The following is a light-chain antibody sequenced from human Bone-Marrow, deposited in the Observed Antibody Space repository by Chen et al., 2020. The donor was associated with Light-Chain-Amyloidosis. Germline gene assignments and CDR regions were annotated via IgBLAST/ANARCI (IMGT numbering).Light chain of an antibody. CDR2: KDT. V-gene: IGLV3-25*03. CDR3: QSTDDSGTWV. Sequence: SYELTQPPSGSVSPGQTARITCSGDAVPKQFAYWYQQRPGQAPLLVIHKDTVRPSGIPERFSGSRSGTTVTLTISGVQAEDEADYYCQSTDDSGTWVFGGGTKLTVL. CDR1: AVPKQF. J-gene: IGLJ3*02.